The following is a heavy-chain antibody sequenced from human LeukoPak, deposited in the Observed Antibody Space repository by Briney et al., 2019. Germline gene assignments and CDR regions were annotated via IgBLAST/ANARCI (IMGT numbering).Heavy chain of an antibody. J-gene: IGHJ4*02. V-gene: IGHV3-11*05. CDR2: ISSSSSNR. CDR1: GFTFSDYY. D-gene: IGHD4-17*01. Sequence: PGGSLRLSCAASGFTFSDYYMSWIRQAPGKGLEWVSYISSSSSNRNYADSVKGRFTISRDNAKNSLYLQMNSLRAEDTAVYYCARGGDYGDVTDYWGQGTLLTVSS. CDR3: ARGGDYGDVTDY.